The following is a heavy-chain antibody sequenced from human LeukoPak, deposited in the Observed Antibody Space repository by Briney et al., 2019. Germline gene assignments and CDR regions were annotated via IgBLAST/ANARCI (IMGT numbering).Heavy chain of an antibody. Sequence: GGSLRLSCAASGFTFSNYAMSWVRQAPGKGLEWVSGISGGGDSTYYANSVKGRFTISRDNSKNTLYLQMNSLRAEDTAVYYCATGGSGSSDYWGQGTLVTVSS. CDR3: ATGGSGSSDY. J-gene: IGHJ4*02. CDR1: GFTFSNYA. V-gene: IGHV3-23*01. CDR2: ISGGGDST. D-gene: IGHD3-10*01.